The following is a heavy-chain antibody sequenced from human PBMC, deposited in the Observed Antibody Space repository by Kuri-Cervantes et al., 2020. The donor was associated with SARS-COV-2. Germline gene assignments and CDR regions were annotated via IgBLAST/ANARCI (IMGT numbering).Heavy chain of an antibody. J-gene: IGHJ4*02. Sequence: GESLKISCPASGFTFSSYSMNWVRQAPGKGLEWVSSISSGSSYIYYADSVKGRFTISRDNSKNTLYLQMNSLRAEDTAVYYCARVRSWDEYFDYWGQGTLVTVSS. D-gene: IGHD6-13*01. CDR1: GFTFSSYS. V-gene: IGHV3-21*01. CDR2: ISSGSSYI. CDR3: ARVRSWDEYFDY.